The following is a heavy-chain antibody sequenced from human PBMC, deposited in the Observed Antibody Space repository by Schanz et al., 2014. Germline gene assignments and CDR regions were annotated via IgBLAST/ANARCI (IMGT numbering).Heavy chain of an antibody. CDR2: ISYDGSHK. Sequence: QVQLVESGGGVVQPGRSLRLSCAASGFTFSSYGMHWVRQAPGKGLEWVAVISYDGSHKDYADSVKGRFTISRDNSKNTLYLQMNSLRAEDTAVYYCVRDTDYHFDYWGQGTLVTVSS. CDR3: VRDTDYHFDY. CDR1: GFTFSSYG. V-gene: IGHV3-30*19. D-gene: IGHD4-17*01. J-gene: IGHJ4*02.